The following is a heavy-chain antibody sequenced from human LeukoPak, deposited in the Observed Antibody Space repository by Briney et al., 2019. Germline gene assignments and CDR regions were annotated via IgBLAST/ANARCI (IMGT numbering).Heavy chain of an antibody. CDR1: VYTFTSYG. Sequence: ASVKVSCKASVYTFTSYGISWVRQAPGQGLEWMGWISAYNGNTNYAQKLQGRVTMTTDTSTSTAYMELRSLRSDDTAVYYCARRESGSYPHYYYYYIDVWGKGTTVTVSS. D-gene: IGHD1-26*01. V-gene: IGHV1-18*01. CDR3: ARRESGSYPHYYYYYIDV. J-gene: IGHJ6*03. CDR2: ISAYNGNT.